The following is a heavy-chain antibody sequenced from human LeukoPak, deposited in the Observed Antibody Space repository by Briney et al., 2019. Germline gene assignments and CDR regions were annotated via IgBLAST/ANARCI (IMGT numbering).Heavy chain of an antibody. D-gene: IGHD2-2*01. J-gene: IGHJ3*02. CDR2: ISGPGGLT. CDR3: AKGESDIVVVPAADAFDI. V-gene: IGHV3-23*01. Sequence: RAGRSLRHSCAASGFTFSSYTRTWVGQAPGKGLGWDSAISGPGGLTDYADSVKGRFTISRDNSKNTLYLQMNSLRADDTATYYCAKGESDIVVVPAADAFDIWGQGTIVIVSS. CDR1: GFTFSSYT.